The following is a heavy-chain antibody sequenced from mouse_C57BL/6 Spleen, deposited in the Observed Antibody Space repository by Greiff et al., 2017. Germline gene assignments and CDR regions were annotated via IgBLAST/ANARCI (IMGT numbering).Heavy chain of an antibody. V-gene: IGHV5-17*01. CDR2: ISSGSSTI. Sequence: EVQLVESGGGLVKPGGSLKLSCAASGFTFSDYGMHWVRQAPEKGLAWVAYISSGSSTIYYADTVKGRFTISRDNAKNTLFLKMTSLRSEDTAMYYCARCYDGYYDYAMDYWGRGTSVTVSS. CDR1: GFTFSDYG. CDR3: ARCYDGYYDYAMDY. J-gene: IGHJ4*01. D-gene: IGHD2-3*01.